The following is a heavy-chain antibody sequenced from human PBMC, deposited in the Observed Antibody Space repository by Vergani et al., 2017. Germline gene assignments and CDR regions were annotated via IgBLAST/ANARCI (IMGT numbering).Heavy chain of an antibody. Sequence: VQLVQSGAEVKKPGASVKVSCKVSGSTLPELSMHWVRQAPGQGLEWMGGFEPEAGETIYGQKFQGRVTMTEDTSTATAYMELSSLRSEDTAVYYCATDLRPAYRRTLDYWGQGTLVTVSS. J-gene: IGHJ4*02. D-gene: IGHD5-18*01. CDR2: FEPEAGET. CDR1: GSTLPELS. V-gene: IGHV1-24*01. CDR3: ATDLRPAYRRTLDY.